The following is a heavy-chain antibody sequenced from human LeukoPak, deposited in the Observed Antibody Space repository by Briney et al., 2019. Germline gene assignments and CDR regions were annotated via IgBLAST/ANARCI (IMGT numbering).Heavy chain of an antibody. CDR1: GGSFSGYY. CDR3: ARANLEFDY. D-gene: IGHD4/OR15-4a*01. V-gene: IGHV4-34*01. CDR2: INHSGST. J-gene: IGHJ4*02. Sequence: SETLSLTCAVYGGSFSGYYWSWIRQPPGKGLEWIGEINHSGSTNYNPSLKSRVTISVDTSKNQFSLQLNSVTPEDTAVYYCARANLEFDYWGQGTLVTVSS.